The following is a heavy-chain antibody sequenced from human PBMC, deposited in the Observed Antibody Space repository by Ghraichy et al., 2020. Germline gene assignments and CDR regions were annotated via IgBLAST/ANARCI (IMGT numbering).Heavy chain of an antibody. CDR1: GGSISSGTYY. D-gene: IGHD5-12*01. Sequence: SETLSLTCTVSGGSISSGTYYWNWIRQPAGKGLEWIGRIYSSGTTNYNPSLKSRVTISVDTSKNQFSLKMSSVTAADTAVYYCARGGTSGYNNWFDPWGQGTLVTVSS. J-gene: IGHJ5*02. CDR2: IYSSGTT. CDR3: ARGGTSGYNNWFDP. V-gene: IGHV4-61*02.